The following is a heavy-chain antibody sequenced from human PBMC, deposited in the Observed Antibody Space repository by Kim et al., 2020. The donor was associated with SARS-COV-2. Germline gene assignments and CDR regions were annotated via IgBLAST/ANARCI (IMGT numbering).Heavy chain of an antibody. J-gene: IGHJ4*02. CDR2: GST. V-gene: IGHV4-59*01. CDR3: ARDSSGFDY. D-gene: IGHD6-19*01. Sequence: GSTNYNPSLKSRVTISVDTSKNQFSLKLSSVTAADTAVYYCARDSSGFDYWGQGTLVTVSS.